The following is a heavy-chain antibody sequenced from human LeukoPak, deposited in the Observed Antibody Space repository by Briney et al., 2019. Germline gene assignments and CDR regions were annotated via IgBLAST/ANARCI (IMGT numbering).Heavy chain of an antibody. J-gene: IGHJ4*02. D-gene: IGHD3-10*01. CDR1: GGSISSYY. Sequence: PSETLSLTCTVSGGSISSYYWSWIRQPPGKGLEWIGYIYYSGSTNYNPSLKSRVTISVDTSKNQFSLKLSSVTAADTAVYYCARETNGGYYYGSGGHRGGPIDYWGQGTLVTVSS. CDR3: ARETNGGYYYGSGGHRGGPIDY. V-gene: IGHV4-59*01. CDR2: IYYSGST.